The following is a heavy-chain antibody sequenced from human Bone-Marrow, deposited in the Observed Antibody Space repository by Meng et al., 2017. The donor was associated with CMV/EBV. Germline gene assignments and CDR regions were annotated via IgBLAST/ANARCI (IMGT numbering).Heavy chain of an antibody. CDR3: ARVLYSSSWVPLRFDP. D-gene: IGHD6-13*01. CDR1: YSSSGGYY. CDR2: IYHSGST. Sequence: YSSSGGYYWSWIRQHPGKGLEWIGYIYHSGSTYYNPSLKSRVTISVDTSKNQFSLKLSSVTAADTAVYYCARVLYSSSWVPLRFDPWGQGTLVTVSS. J-gene: IGHJ5*02. V-gene: IGHV4-31*02.